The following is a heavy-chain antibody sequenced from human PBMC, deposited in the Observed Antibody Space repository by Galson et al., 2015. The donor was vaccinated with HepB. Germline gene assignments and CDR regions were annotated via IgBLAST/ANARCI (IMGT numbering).Heavy chain of an antibody. V-gene: IGHV3-21*01. D-gene: IGHD2-15*01. J-gene: IGHJ4*02. CDR2: ISSSSSYI. Sequence: SLRLSCAASGFTFSSYSMNWVRQAPGKGLEWVSSISSSSSYIYYADSVKGRFTISRDNAKNSLYLQMNSLRAEDTAVYYCARYCSGGSCTFDYWGQGTLVTVSS. CDR3: ARYCSGGSCTFDY. CDR1: GFTFSSYS.